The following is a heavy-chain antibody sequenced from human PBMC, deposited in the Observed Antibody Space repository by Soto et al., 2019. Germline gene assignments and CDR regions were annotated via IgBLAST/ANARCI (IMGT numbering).Heavy chain of an antibody. J-gene: IGHJ4*02. Sequence: QVQLQESGPGLVKPSQTLSLTCSVSGGSVSSGGHYWSWIRQHPGKGLEFIGNIDYSGSTYYNTSLKSRVTMSVDTSKNQFSLKLSSVTAADTAVYYCARDRVAVAGTGLFDYWGQGTLVTVSS. D-gene: IGHD6-19*01. V-gene: IGHV4-31*03. CDR2: IDYSGST. CDR1: GGSVSSGGHY. CDR3: ARDRVAVAGTGLFDY.